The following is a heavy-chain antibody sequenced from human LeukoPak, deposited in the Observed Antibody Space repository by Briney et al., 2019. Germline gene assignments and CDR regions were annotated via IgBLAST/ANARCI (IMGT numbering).Heavy chain of an antibody. V-gene: IGHV4-59*08. Sequence: SETLSLTCTVSGGSISGYYWSWIRQPPGKALEWIAYIYSSGTNLYSPSLKSRGTISVDPSKNQFSLKLSSVTAADTAVYYCARHEISAFDIWGQGTMVTVSS. CDR1: GGSISGYY. CDR3: ARHEISAFDI. CDR2: IYSSGTN. J-gene: IGHJ3*02. D-gene: IGHD3-16*01.